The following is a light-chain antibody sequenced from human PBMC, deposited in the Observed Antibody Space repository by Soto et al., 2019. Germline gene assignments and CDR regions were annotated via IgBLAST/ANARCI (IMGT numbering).Light chain of an antibody. CDR1: QSVDSSF. V-gene: IGKV3-20*01. Sequence: EIVLTQSPGSLSLSPGERATLSCRASQSVDSSFFAWYQKKPGQAPRLLIYGAAKRATGLPDMFSGSGSGQDFTLTISRLEPEDFAVYYCQQYVSSVTFGQGTKVEIK. CDR2: GAA. CDR3: QQYVSSVT. J-gene: IGKJ1*01.